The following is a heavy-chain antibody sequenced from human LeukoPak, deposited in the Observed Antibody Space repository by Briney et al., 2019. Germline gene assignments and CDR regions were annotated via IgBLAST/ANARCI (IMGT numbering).Heavy chain of an antibody. V-gene: IGHV3-23*01. J-gene: IGHJ4*02. D-gene: IGHD6-13*01. CDR1: GFTFSSYA. CDR3: ASIDGAAGIGGLRY. CDR2: ISGSGGST. Sequence: GGSLRLSCAASGFTFSSYAMSWVRQAPGKGLEWVSAISGSGGSTYYAASVKGRFTISRDNSKNTLYLQMNSLRAEDTAVYYCASIDGAAGIGGLRYWGQGTLVTVSS.